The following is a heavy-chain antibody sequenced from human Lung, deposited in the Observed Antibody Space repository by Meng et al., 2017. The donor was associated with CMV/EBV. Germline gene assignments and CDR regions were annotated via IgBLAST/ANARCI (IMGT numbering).Heavy chain of an antibody. CDR2: ISWNGGFV. CDR1: GFTFEDYD. J-gene: IGHJ4*02. Sequence: SXKISXAASGFTFEDYDMDWVRRISGKGLEWVSRISWNGGFVGYADSVKGRFTISRDNAKNSLYLQMNSLRVEDTALYYCAKRAAGRYYFDYWGQGTLVPVPS. D-gene: IGHD6-13*01. CDR3: AKRAAGRYYFDY. V-gene: IGHV3-9*01.